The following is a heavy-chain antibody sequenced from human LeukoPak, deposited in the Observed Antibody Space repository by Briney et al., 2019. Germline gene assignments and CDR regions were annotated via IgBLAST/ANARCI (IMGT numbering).Heavy chain of an antibody. CDR1: GFTFSSYG. V-gene: IGHV3-33*01. J-gene: IGHJ4*02. D-gene: IGHD4-17*01. CDR2: MWYDGSNK. Sequence: PGGSLRLSCAASGFTFSSYGMHWVRQAPGKGLEWVAVMWYDGSNKYYADSVKGRFTISRDNSKNTLYLQMHSLRAEDTAVYYCARDEVTTPRDWGQGTMVTVPS. CDR3: ARDEVTTPRD.